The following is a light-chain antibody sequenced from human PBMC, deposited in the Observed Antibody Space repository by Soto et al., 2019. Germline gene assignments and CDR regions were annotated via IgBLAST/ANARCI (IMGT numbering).Light chain of an antibody. J-gene: IGKJ4*01. V-gene: IGKV1-39*01. CDR3: QQTYSTLLT. Sequence: DIQMTQSPSSLSASVGDRVTITCRASQSISNYLNWYQQKPGQAPKLLIYAASSLQTGVPSRFSGGGSGPDFTLTISSLQPEDFATYYCQQTYSTLLTFGGGTKVDI. CDR1: QSISNY. CDR2: AAS.